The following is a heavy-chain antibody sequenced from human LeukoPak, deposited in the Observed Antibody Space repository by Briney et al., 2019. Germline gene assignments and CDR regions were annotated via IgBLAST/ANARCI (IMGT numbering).Heavy chain of an antibody. Sequence: PSETLSLTCTVSGGSISSYYWSWIRQPPGKGLEWIGYIYYSGSTNYNPSLKSRVTISVDTSKNQFSLKLSSVTAADTAVYYCARGRNYDKGTNYYYYMDVWGKGTTVTVSS. CDR3: ARGRNYDKGTNYYYYMDV. CDR2: IYYSGST. J-gene: IGHJ6*03. D-gene: IGHD3-22*01. CDR1: GGSISSYY. V-gene: IGHV4-59*01.